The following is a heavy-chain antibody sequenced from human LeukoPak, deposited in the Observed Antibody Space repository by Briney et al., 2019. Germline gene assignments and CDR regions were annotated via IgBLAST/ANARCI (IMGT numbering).Heavy chain of an antibody. CDR1: GFTFSSYG. J-gene: IGHJ3*02. CDR3: AREYRQWLADDAFDI. Sequence: PGGSLRLSCAASGFTFSSYGMHWVRQAPGKGLEWVAVIWYDGSNKYYADSVKGRFTISRDNSKNTLYLQMNSLRAEDTAVYYCAREYRQWLADDAFDIWGQGTTVTVSS. CDR2: IWYDGSNK. V-gene: IGHV3-33*01. D-gene: IGHD6-19*01.